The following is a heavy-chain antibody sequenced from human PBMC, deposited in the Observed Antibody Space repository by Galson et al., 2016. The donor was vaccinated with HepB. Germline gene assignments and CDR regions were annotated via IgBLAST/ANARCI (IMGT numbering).Heavy chain of an antibody. CDR1: GYTFTTYA. CDR2: INTNTGNP. D-gene: IGHD6-19*01. Sequence: SVKVSCKASGYTFTTYAVIWVRQAPGQGLEWMGWINTNTGNPTYAQDFTGRFVFSLDTSVSTAYLQISDLKAEDTAVYFCARGAGTVAGPGDYWGQGTLVTVSS. V-gene: IGHV7-4-1*02. CDR3: ARGAGTVAGPGDY. J-gene: IGHJ4*02.